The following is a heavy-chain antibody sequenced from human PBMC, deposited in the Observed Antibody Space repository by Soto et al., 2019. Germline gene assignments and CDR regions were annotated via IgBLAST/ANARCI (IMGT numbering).Heavy chain of an antibody. CDR1: GFTFSSYA. CDR3: AKGGNPIPYLTGYYRLGWFDP. J-gene: IGHJ5*02. CDR2: ISGSGGST. V-gene: IGHV3-23*01. Sequence: EVQLLESGGGLVQPGGSLRLSCAASGFTFSSYAMSWVRQAPGKGLEWVSAISGSGGSTYYADSVKGRFTISRDNSKNTLYLQMNSLRAEDTAVYYCAKGGNPIPYLTGYYRLGWFDPWGQGTRVTVSS. D-gene: IGHD3-9*01.